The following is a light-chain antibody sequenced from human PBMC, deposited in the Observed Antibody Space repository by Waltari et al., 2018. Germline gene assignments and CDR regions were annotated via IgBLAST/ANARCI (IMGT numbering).Light chain of an antibody. V-gene: IGLV6-57*01. Sequence: NFMLTQPHSVSESPGKTVTISCTRSSGSIATNYVQWYQHRPGSSPTPVISADSRRPSGVPDRVAGAIDSPSNAASLTISGLKTEDEADYYCQSYDNNNYWVFGGGTKLTVL. J-gene: IGLJ3*02. CDR3: QSYDNNNYWV. CDR2: ADS. CDR1: SGSIATNY.